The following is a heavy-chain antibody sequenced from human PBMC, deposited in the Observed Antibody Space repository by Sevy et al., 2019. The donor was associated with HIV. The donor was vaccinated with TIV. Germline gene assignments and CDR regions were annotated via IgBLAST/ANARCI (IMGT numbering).Heavy chain of an antibody. V-gene: IGHV3-74*01. CDR1: GFTFSSYW. Sequence: GGSLRLSCAASGFTFSSYWMHWVRQAPGKGLVWVSRINSDGSSTRYADSVKGRFTISRDNAKNTLYLQMNSLRAEDTAVYYCARALEQLVPFYYFDYWGQGTLVTVSS. D-gene: IGHD6-6*01. CDR3: ARALEQLVPFYYFDY. J-gene: IGHJ4*02. CDR2: INSDGSST.